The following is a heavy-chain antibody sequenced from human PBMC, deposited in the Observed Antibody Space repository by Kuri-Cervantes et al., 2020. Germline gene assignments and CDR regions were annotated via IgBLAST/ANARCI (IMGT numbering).Heavy chain of an antibody. D-gene: IGHD3-10*01. Sequence: GSLRLSCTVSGGSISSYYWSWIRQPPGKGLEWIGYIYYSGSTNYNPSLKSRVSISIDTSKNQFSLKLSSVTAADTAVYYCARRPSGGYYFDIWGQGTRVT. J-gene: IGHJ3*02. V-gene: IGHV4-59*08. CDR2: IYYSGST. CDR3: ARRPSGGYYFDI. CDR1: GGSISSYY.